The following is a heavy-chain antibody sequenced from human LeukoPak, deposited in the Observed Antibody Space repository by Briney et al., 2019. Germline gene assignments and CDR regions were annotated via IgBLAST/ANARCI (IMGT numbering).Heavy chain of an antibody. D-gene: IGHD3-22*01. Sequence: PGGSLRLSCAASGFTFDDYGMIWVRQAPGKGLEWVSYITWNGVGTSYADSMKGRFTVSRDNVKNSLFLQMDSLRAEDTALYYCARGPTNYYDSSGYRDHFDYWGQGTLVTVSS. J-gene: IGHJ4*02. CDR2: ITWNGVGT. V-gene: IGHV3-20*04. CDR1: GFTFDDYG. CDR3: ARGPTNYYDSSGYRDHFDY.